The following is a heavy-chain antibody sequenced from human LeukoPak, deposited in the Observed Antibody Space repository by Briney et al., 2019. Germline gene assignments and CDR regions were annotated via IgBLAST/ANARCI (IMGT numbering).Heavy chain of an antibody. J-gene: IGHJ5*02. CDR1: GGSFSGYY. CDR3: ARGVVRYCSSTSCLYNWFDP. D-gene: IGHD2-2*01. CDR2: ISHSGST. V-gene: IGHV4-34*01. Sequence: PSETLSLTCAVYGGSFSGYYWSWIRQPPRKGLEWIGEISHSGSTNYNPSLKSRVTISVDTSKNQFSLKLSSVTAADTAVYYCARGVVRYCSSTSCLYNWFDPWGQGTLVTVSS.